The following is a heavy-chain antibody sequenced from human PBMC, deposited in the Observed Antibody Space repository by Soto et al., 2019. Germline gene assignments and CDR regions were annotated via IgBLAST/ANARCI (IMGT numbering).Heavy chain of an antibody. V-gene: IGHV3-15*07. D-gene: IGHD6-13*01. CDR1: GFTFNNAW. CDR2: IKRKTDGGTT. J-gene: IGHJ6*02. Sequence: GGSLRLSCAASGFTFNNAWMNWVRQAPGKGLEWVGRIKRKTDGGTTDYAAPVKGRFTISRDDSKNTLYLQMHSLKTDDTAVYYCSTGYLEQQLAAWRYYYYGMDVWGQGTTVTVSS. CDR3: STGYLEQQLAAWRYYYYGMDV.